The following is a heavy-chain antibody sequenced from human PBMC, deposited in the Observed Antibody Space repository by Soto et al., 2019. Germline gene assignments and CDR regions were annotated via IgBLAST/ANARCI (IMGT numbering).Heavy chain of an antibody. V-gene: IGHV3-48*02. CDR2: VRGSGNTQ. D-gene: IGHD1-26*01. Sequence: EVQLVESGGNLVQPGGSLRLSCVASGFSFSSYSMNWVRQAPGKGPEWVADVRGSGNTQYYADSVKGRFTISRDNAKQSLYLQLNSLRDEDTAVYYCARDPKSGNQKLSFDYWGQGALVTVSS. CDR1: GFSFSSYS. CDR3: ARDPKSGNQKLSFDY. J-gene: IGHJ4*02.